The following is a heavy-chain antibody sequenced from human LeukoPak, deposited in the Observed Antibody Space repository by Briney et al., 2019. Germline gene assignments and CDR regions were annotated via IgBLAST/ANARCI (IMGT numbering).Heavy chain of an antibody. J-gene: IGHJ4*02. CDR3: AREIPRRYFDS. V-gene: IGHV3-30*19. Sequence: GGSLRLSCAASGFTFSSYGMHWVRQAPGKGLEWVAVISYDGSNKYYADSVKGRFTISRDNSKNTLYLQMNSLRAEDTAVCYCAREIPRRYFDSCGQGTLVTVSS. D-gene: IGHD1-1*01. CDR2: ISYDGSNK. CDR1: GFTFSSYG.